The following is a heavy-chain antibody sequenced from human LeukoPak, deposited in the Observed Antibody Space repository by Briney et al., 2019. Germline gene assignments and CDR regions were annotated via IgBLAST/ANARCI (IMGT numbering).Heavy chain of an antibody. Sequence: GGSLRLSCAASGFTFSSYGMHWVRQAPGKGLDWVTFIRYDESNKYYADSVKGRFTISRDNSKNTLYLQMNSLRAEDTAVYYCARDRLNYYDSSGYPAEYFQHWGQGTLVTVSS. CDR1: GFTFSSYG. D-gene: IGHD3-22*01. CDR3: ARDRLNYYDSSGYPAEYFQH. CDR2: IRYDESNK. J-gene: IGHJ1*01. V-gene: IGHV3-30*02.